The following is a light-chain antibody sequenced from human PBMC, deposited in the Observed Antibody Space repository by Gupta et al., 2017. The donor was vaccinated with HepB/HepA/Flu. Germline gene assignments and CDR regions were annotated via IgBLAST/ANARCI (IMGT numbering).Light chain of an antibody. CDR3: ATWDDSLKSQV. V-gene: IGLV1-44*01. CDR1: SSNVGTNS. CDR2: RSD. J-gene: IGLJ3*02. Sequence: QSVLTQPPSASGTPGPRVTISCSGSSSNVGTNSVTWYQQLPGTAPKLLIYRSDLRPSGVPDRFSGSKSGTSASLAISGLQSEDDADYYCATWDDSLKSQVFGGGTRLTVL.